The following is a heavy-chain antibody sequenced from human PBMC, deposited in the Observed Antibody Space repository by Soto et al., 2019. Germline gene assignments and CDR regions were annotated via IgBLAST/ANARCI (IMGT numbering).Heavy chain of an antibody. Sequence: SETLSLTCTVSGGSISSHYWSWIRQPPGKGLEWIGYIYYRGTTNYNPSLKSRVTISVDTSKNQFSLKLSSVTAADTAVYYCESQRLYDSSSYPIDYWGQGTLVTVSS. J-gene: IGHJ4*02. V-gene: IGHV4-59*11. CDR3: ESQRLYDSSSYPIDY. CDR2: IYYRGTT. D-gene: IGHD3-22*01. CDR1: GGSISSHY.